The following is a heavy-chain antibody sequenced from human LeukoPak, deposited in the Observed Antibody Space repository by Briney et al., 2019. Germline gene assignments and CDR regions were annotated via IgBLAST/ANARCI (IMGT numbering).Heavy chain of an antibody. D-gene: IGHD2-2*01. J-gene: IGHJ4*02. CDR1: GGSISSGSYY. CDR2: IYTSGST. V-gene: IGHV4-61*02. Sequence: SQTLSLSCTVSGGSISSGSYYWSWIRQPAGKGLEWIGRIYTSGSTNYNPSLKSRVAMSVDKSKNQFSLRLSSVTAADTAVYYCARDDRYCSSTSCYGLGYWGQGTLVTVSS. CDR3: ARDDRYCSSTSCYGLGY.